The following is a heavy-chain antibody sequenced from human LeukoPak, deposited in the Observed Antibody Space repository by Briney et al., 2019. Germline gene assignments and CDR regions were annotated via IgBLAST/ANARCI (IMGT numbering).Heavy chain of an antibody. CDR1: GFTFSGYA. CDR3: AKYDSGSSLKAPSDS. Sequence: AGSLRLSCAASGFTFSGYAMSWVRQAPGKGLDWASSISGNGGTTYYPDSVKGRFTISRDNSKNTLYLQMNSLRAEDTALYYCAKYDSGSSLKAPSDSWGQGTLVTVSS. D-gene: IGHD6-6*01. CDR2: ISGNGGTT. V-gene: IGHV3-23*01. J-gene: IGHJ4*02.